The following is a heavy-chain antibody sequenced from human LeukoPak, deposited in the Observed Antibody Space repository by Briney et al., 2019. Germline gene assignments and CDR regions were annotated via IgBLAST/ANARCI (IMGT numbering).Heavy chain of an antibody. V-gene: IGHV1-2*02. CDR1: GYTFTGYY. CDR3: ARQTASYYYYMDV. CDR2: INPNSGGT. J-gene: IGHJ6*03. Sequence: ASVKVSCKASGYTFTGYYMHWVRQAPGQGLEWMGWINPNSGGTNYAQKFQGRVTMTGDTSIGTAYMELSRPRSDDTAVYYCARQTASYYYYMDVWGKGTTVTVSS.